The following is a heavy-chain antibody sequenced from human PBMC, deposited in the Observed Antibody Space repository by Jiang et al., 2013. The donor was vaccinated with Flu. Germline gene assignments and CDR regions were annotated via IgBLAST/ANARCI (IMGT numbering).Heavy chain of an antibody. CDR3: ARPVRSYGYRRDDAFDI. D-gene: IGHD5-18*01. CDR2: YI. V-gene: IGHV3-21*01. J-gene: IGHJ3*02. Sequence: YIYYADSLRGRFTTSRDNTKNSLYLQMNSLRAEDTAMYYCARPVRSYGYRRDDAFDIWGQGTMVTVSS.